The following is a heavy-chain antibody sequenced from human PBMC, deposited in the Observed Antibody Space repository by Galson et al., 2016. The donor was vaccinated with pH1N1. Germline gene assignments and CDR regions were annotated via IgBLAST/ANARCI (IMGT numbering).Heavy chain of an antibody. Sequence: SLRLSCAASGFTFSSCGIYWVRQAPGKGLEWVRNILYNGNDKYYADSVKGRFTISRDSSMTTVHLQMISVTVEDTAVYFCARDESGYGDSFPDVFDIWGQGTMVTVSS. V-gene: IGHV3-30*12. CDR3: ARDESGYGDSFPDVFDI. J-gene: IGHJ3*02. CDR1: GFTFSSCG. CDR2: ILYNGNDK. D-gene: IGHD4-17*01.